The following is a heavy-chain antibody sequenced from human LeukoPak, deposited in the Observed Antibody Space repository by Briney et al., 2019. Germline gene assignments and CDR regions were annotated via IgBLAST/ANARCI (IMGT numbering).Heavy chain of an antibody. D-gene: IGHD4/OR15-4a*01. J-gene: IGHJ4*02. CDR3: ARELTYADY. CDR2: IYYSGST. CDR1: GGSISSGDYY. V-gene: IGHV4-30-4*01. Sequence: NSSETLSLTCTVSGGSISSGDYYWSWIRQPPGKGLEWIGYIYYSGSTYYNPFLKSRVTMSVDTSKNQFSLKLSSVTAADTAVYYCARELTYADYWGQGTLVTVSS.